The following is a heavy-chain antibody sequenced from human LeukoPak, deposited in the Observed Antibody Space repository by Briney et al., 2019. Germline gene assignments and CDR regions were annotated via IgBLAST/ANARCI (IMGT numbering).Heavy chain of an antibody. V-gene: IGHV3-23*01. J-gene: IGHJ4*02. CDR3: AKNGGSQCYSHLDS. D-gene: IGHD2-15*01. Sequence: QAGGSLRLSCAASGFTFSSYAMSWVRQAPGKGLEWASGTSGSGGSTYYAGSVKGRFTISRDNSKNTLYLQMNSLRVEETAVYYCAKNGGSQCYSHLDSWGQGTLVTVSP. CDR2: TSGSGGST. CDR1: GFTFSSYA.